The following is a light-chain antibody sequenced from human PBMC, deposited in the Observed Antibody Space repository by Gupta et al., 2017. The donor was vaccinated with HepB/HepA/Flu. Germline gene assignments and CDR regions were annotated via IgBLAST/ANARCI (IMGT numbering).Light chain of an antibody. CDR1: QSVSNY. V-gene: IGKV3-11*01. J-gene: IGKJ4*01. CDR2: DAS. CDR3: QQWGAGLT. Sequence: IVLTQSPATLSLSPGERATLSCRASQSVSNYLAWYHQKPGQAPRPLIYDASNRATGIPARFSGSGSGTDFTLTITSLEPEDFALYSCQQWGAGLTFGAGTKVEIK.